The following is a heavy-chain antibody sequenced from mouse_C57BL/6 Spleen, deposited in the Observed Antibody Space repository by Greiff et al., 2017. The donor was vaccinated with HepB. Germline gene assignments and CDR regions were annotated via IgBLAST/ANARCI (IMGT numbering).Heavy chain of an antibody. V-gene: IGHV1-7*01. CDR3: ARWGDYGSFSYYFDY. CDR2: INPSSGYT. D-gene: IGHD1-1*01. CDR1: GYTFTSYW. J-gene: IGHJ2*01. Sequence: VQLQQSGAELAKPGASVKLSCKASGYTFTSYWMHWVKQRPGQGLEWIGYINPSSGYTKYNQKFKDKATLTADNSSSTAYMQLSSLTYEDSAVYYCARWGDYGSFSYYFDYWVQGTTLTVSS.